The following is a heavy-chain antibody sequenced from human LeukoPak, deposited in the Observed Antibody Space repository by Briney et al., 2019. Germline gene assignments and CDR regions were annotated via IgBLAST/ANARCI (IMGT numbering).Heavy chain of an antibody. CDR3: ARGKEKYDYVWGSYRPHNWFDP. V-gene: IGHV4-4*07. CDR1: GGSISSYY. Sequence: SETLSLTCTVSGGSISSYYWSWIRQPAGKGLEWIGRIYTSGSTNYNPSLKSRVTMSVDTSKNQFSLKLSSVTAADTAVYYCARGKEKYDYVWGSYRPHNWFDPWGQGTLVTLSS. CDR2: IYTSGST. D-gene: IGHD3-16*02. J-gene: IGHJ5*02.